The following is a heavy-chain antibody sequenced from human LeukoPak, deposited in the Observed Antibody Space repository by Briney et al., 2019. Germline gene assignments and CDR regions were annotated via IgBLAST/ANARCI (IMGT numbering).Heavy chain of an antibody. J-gene: IGHJ4*02. V-gene: IGHV1-8*01. Sequence: ASVKVSCKASGYIFTSYDINWVRQATGQGLEWMGWMNPNSGNTGYAQKFQGRVTMTRNTSISTAYMELSSLRSEDTAVYYCAVLGYSSSWYISHPFDYWGQGTLVTVSS. CDR1: GYIFTSYD. CDR2: MNPNSGNT. D-gene: IGHD6-13*01. CDR3: AVLGYSSSWYISHPFDY.